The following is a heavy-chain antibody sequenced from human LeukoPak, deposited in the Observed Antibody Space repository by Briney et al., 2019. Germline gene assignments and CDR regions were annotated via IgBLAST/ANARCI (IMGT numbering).Heavy chain of an antibody. V-gene: IGHV3-23*01. CDR3: AKGGYYSDSSGYYYSFLAF. Sequence: GGSLRLSCAASGSTFSSYAMSWVRQAPGKGLEWVSAISGSGGNTYYADSVKGRFTISRDNSKNTLYLQMNNLRAEDTAVYYCAKGGYYSDSSGYYYSFLAFWGQGTLVTVSS. D-gene: IGHD3-22*01. J-gene: IGHJ4*02. CDR1: GSTFSSYA. CDR2: ISGSGGNT.